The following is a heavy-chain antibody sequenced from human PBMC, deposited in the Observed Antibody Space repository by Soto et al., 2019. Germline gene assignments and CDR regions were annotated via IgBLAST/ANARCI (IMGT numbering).Heavy chain of an antibody. Sequence: EVQLVESGGGLVRPGGSLRLSCAASGFSVGDNYMKWVGQAPGKGLEWVSLIYSVGSTFYADSVKGRFTISRDNSKNTLFLQMNNLRVDDTAVYYCARDRGYRWGQGTMVTVSA. CDR2: IYSVGST. V-gene: IGHV3-66*01. CDR1: GFSVGDNY. J-gene: IGHJ3*01. D-gene: IGHD5-12*01. CDR3: ARDRGYR.